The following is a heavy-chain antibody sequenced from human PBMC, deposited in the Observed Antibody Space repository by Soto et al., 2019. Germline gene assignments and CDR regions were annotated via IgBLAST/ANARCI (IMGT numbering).Heavy chain of an antibody. V-gene: IGHV3-74*01. J-gene: IGHJ4*02. CDR2: ISYDESTT. CDR1: GFTFSRYW. Sequence: PGGSLRLSCAASGFTFSRYWMHWVRQAPGKGLVWVSRISYDESTTDYADSVKGRFTISRDSAKNTLYLQRYSLRAEDTAVYFWARGGENTAMAHDYWGQGTLVTVSS. D-gene: IGHD5-18*01. CDR3: ARGGENTAMAHDY.